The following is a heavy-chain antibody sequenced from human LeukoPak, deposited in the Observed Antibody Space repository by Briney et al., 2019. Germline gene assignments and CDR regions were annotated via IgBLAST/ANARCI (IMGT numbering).Heavy chain of an antibody. J-gene: IGHJ5*02. V-gene: IGHV4-34*01. D-gene: IGHD3-10*01. CDR2: ISHSGST. Sequence: SETLSLTCAVYGGSFSGYYWSWIRQPPRKGLEWIGEISHSGSTNYNPSLKSRVTISVDTSKNQFSLKLSSVTAADTAVYYCARVRYYGSGSYRGWFDPWGQGTLVTVSS. CDR3: ARVRYYGSGSYRGWFDP. CDR1: GGSFSGYY.